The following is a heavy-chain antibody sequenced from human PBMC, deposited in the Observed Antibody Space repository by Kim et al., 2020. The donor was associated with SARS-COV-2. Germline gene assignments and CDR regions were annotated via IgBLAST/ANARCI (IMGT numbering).Heavy chain of an antibody. V-gene: IGHV7-4-1*02. CDR3: ARDGSLAIFGVVITTHYGMDV. CDR1: GYTFTSYA. D-gene: IGHD3-3*01. CDR2: INTNTGNP. J-gene: IGHJ6*02. Sequence: ASVKVSCKASGYTFTSYAMNWVRQAPGQGLEWMGWINTNTGNPTYAQGFTGRFVFSLDTSVSTAYLQISSLKAEDTAVYYCARDGSLAIFGVVITTHYGMDVWGQGTTVTVSS.